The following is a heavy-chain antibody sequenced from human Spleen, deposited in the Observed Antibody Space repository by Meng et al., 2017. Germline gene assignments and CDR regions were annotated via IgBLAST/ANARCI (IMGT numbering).Heavy chain of an antibody. J-gene: IGHJ2*01. CDR3: ARGRISTYWYFDL. V-gene: IGHV4-34*01. CDR2: INHSGST. Sequence: GSLRLSCAVYGGSFSGYYWSWIRQPPGKGLEWIGEINHSGSTNYNPSLKSPVTISVDTSKNQFSLKLSSVTAADTAVYYCARGRISTYWYFDLWGRGTLVTVSS. D-gene: IGHD2-2*01. CDR1: GGSFSGYY.